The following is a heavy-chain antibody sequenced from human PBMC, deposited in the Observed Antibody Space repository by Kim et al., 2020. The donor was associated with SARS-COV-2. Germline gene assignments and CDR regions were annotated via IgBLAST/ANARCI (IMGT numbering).Heavy chain of an antibody. J-gene: IGHJ3*02. CDR2: INSDGSST. V-gene: IGHV3-74*01. CDR1: GFTFSSYW. Sequence: GGSLRLSCAASGFTFSSYWMHWVRQAPGKGLVWVSRINSDGSSTSYADSVKGRFTISRDNAKNTLYLQMNSLRAEDTAVYYCARGTQRRYCSSTSCQWGAFDIWGQGTMVTVSS. CDR3: ARGTQRRYCSSTSCQWGAFDI. D-gene: IGHD2-2*01.